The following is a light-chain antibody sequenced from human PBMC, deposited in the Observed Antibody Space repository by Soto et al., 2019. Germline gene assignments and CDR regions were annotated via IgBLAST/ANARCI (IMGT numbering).Light chain of an antibody. CDR2: DAS. CDR3: QQYDNLPLT. Sequence: DIQMTQSPSSLSASVGHRVTITCRASQDISNYLNWYQQKPGKAPKLLIYDASNLETGVPSRFSGSGSGTDFTFTISSLQPEDIATYYCQQYDNLPLTFGGGTKVDIK. CDR1: QDISNY. V-gene: IGKV1-33*01. J-gene: IGKJ4*01.